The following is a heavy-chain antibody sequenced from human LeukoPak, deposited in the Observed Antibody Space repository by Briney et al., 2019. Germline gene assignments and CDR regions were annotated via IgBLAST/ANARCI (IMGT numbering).Heavy chain of an antibody. J-gene: IGHJ4*02. D-gene: IGHD1-26*01. CDR1: GFTFSGYW. V-gene: IGHV3-7*01. Sequence: PGGSLRLSCAASGFTFSGYWMSWVRQAPGKGLEWVANIKQDASEIYYVDSVKGRFTISRDNAKNSLYLQMNSLRADDTAVCYCARDKIVGPTTLDHWGQGTLVTVSS. CDR2: IKQDASEI. CDR3: ARDKIVGPTTLDH.